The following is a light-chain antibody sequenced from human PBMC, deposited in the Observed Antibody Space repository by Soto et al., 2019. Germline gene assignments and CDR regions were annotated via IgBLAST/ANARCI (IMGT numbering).Light chain of an antibody. V-gene: IGKV1-39*01. Sequence: DIQMTQSPSSLSASVGDSVLITCRASQNIKTYLNWYQQKPGKSPRLLIYSASSVQGVVPPRFAGSGSGTDFTLTISSLHPEDFGTYYCQQTFRAPHTFGQGTKLEIK. CDR2: SAS. J-gene: IGKJ2*01. CDR3: QQTFRAPHT. CDR1: QNIKTY.